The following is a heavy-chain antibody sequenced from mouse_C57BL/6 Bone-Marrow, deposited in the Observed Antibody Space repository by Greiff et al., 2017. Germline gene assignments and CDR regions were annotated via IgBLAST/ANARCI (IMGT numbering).Heavy chain of an antibody. CDR1: GFNIKDDY. V-gene: IGHV14-4*01. CDR3: TTLLDY. J-gene: IGHJ2*01. CDR2: FDPENGDT. Sequence: EVKLEESGAELVRPGASVKLSCTASGFNIKDDYMHWVKQRPEQGLEWIGWFDPENGDTEYASKFQGKATITADTSSNTAYLQLSSLTSEDTAVYYCTTLLDYWGQGTTLTVSS.